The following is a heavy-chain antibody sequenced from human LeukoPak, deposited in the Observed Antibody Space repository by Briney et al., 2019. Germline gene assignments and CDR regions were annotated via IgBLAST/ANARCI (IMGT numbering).Heavy chain of an antibody. V-gene: IGHV3-64*01. CDR1: GFTFSSYA. CDR2: ISTNGGST. Sequence: PGGSLRLSCAASGFTFSSYAMYWVRQAPGKGLEYVSAISTNGGSTYYATSVKGRFTISRDNSKNMLYLQMGSLRAEDMAVYYCARAQWGKVVPAALFDYWGQGTLVTVSS. D-gene: IGHD2-2*01. CDR3: ARAQWGKVVPAALFDY. J-gene: IGHJ4*02.